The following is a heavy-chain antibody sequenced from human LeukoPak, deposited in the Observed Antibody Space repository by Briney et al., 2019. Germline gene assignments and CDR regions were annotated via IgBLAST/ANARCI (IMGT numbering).Heavy chain of an antibody. CDR3: AREDYGGNVLFDY. J-gene: IGHJ4*02. CDR2: ISSSSSYI. V-gene: IGHV3-21*01. CDR1: GFTFSSHS. Sequence: GGSLRLSCAASGFTFSSHSMNWGRQAPGKGLEWDSSISSSSSYIYYADSVKGRFTISRDNPKNSLYLQMNSLRAEDTAVYYCAREDYGGNVLFDYWGQGTLVTVSS. D-gene: IGHD4-23*01.